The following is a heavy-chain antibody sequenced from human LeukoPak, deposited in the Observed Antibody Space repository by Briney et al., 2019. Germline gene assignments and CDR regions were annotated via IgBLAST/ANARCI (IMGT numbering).Heavy chain of an antibody. Sequence: ASVKVSCKTSGGTFNNSAISWVRQAPGQGLEWLGGIMPVFGTAGYAQKFQGRVTITKDESTRTVYLELTSPTSDDTAVYYCARDVHGDYGSGWFDPWGQGTLVSVSS. J-gene: IGHJ5*02. CDR3: ARDVHGDYGSGWFDP. V-gene: IGHV1-69*05. CDR1: GGTFNNSA. D-gene: IGHD4-17*01. CDR2: IMPVFGTA.